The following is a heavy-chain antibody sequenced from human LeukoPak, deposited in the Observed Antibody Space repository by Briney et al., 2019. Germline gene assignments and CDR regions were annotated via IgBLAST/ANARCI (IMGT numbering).Heavy chain of an antibody. CDR3: TTIAAAVGDY. V-gene: IGHV3-15*01. D-gene: IGHD6-13*01. Sequence: PGGSLRLSCAASGFTFSRYAMSWVRQAPGKGLEWVGRIKSKTDGGTTDYAAPVKGRFTISRDDSKNTLYLQMNSLKTEDTAVYYCTTIAAAVGDYWGQGTLVTVSS. CDR1: GFTFSRYA. J-gene: IGHJ4*02. CDR2: IKSKTDGGTT.